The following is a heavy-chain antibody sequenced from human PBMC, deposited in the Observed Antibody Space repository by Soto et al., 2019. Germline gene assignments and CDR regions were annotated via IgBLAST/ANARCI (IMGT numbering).Heavy chain of an antibody. D-gene: IGHD6-19*01. CDR1: GYTFTSYD. J-gene: IGHJ5*02. CDR3: ARDRVAVAGTVFDP. Sequence: GASVKVSCKASGYTFTSYDINWVRQATGQGHEWMGWMNAYNGNTNYAQKLQGRVTMTADTSTSTAYMELRSLRSDDTAVYYCARDRVAVAGTVFDPWGQGTLVTVSS. V-gene: IGHV1-18*01. CDR2: MNAYNGNT.